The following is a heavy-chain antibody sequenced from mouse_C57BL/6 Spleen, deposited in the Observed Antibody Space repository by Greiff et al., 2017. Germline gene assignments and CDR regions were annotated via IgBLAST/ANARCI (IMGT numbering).Heavy chain of an antibody. CDR2: IYPGDGDT. V-gene: IGHV1-82*01. CDR3: ARSRDSNYFDY. Sequence: VMLVESGPELVKPGASVKISCKASGYAFSSSWMNWVKQRPGKGLEWIGRIYPGDGDTNYNGKFKGKATLTADKSSSTAYMQLSSLTSEDSAVYFCARSRDSNYFDYWGQGTTLTVSS. D-gene: IGHD3-3*01. CDR1: GYAFSSSW. J-gene: IGHJ2*01.